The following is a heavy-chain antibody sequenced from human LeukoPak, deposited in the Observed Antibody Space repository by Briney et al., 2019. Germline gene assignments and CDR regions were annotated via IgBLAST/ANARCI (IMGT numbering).Heavy chain of an antibody. CDR3: ARVRAAAGSRYYYYGMDV. V-gene: IGHV1-69*01. CDR2: IIPIFGTE. CDR1: GGTLSSYA. D-gene: IGHD6-13*01. J-gene: IGHJ6*02. Sequence: GASVKVSCKASGGTLSSYAISWVRQAPGQGLEWMGGIIPIFGTEKYAQKFQGRVTITADESTSTPYMELSSLRSEDTAVYYCARVRAAAGSRYYYYGMDVWGQGTTVTVSS.